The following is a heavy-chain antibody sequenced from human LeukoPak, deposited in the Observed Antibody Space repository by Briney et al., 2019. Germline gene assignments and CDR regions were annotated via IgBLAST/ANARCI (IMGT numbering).Heavy chain of an antibody. CDR2: INHSGST. CDR3: ARCHYYGMDV. D-gene: IGHD5/OR15-5a*01. Sequence: SETLSLTCAVYGGSFSGYYWSWIRQPPGKGLEWIGEINHSGSTNYNPSLKSRVTISVDTSKNQFSLKLSSVTAADTAVYYCARCHYYGMDVWGQGTTVTVSS. CDR1: GGSFSGYY. J-gene: IGHJ6*02. V-gene: IGHV4-34*01.